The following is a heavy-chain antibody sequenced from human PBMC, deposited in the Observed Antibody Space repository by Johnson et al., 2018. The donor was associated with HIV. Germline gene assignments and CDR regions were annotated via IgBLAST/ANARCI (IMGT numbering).Heavy chain of an antibody. CDR2: IWYDGRNK. CDR1: GFTFSRYG. V-gene: IGHV3-33*06. D-gene: IGHD4-17*01. J-gene: IGHJ3*02. CDR3: AKGADYADYEGAFDI. Sequence: QMQLVESGGGVVQPGRSLRLSCAASGFTFSRYGMHWVRQAPGKGLEWVAVIWYDGRNKYYADSVKGRFTISRDNSKNTLYLQMNSLRVEDTAVYYCAKGADYADYEGAFDIWGQGTMVTVSS.